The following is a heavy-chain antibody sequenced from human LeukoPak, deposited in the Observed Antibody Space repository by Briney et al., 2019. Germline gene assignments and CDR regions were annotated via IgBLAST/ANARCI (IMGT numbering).Heavy chain of an antibody. Sequence: ASVKVSCKASGGTFSSYAISWVRQAPGQGLEWMGRIIPILGIANYAQKFQGRVTITADKSTSTAYMELSSLRSEDTAVYYCARAVLPNSEPTISWGQGTLVTVSS. CDR3: ARAVLPNSEPTIS. CDR2: IIPILGIA. D-gene: IGHD2/OR15-2a*01. V-gene: IGHV1-69*04. CDR1: GGTFSSYA. J-gene: IGHJ5*02.